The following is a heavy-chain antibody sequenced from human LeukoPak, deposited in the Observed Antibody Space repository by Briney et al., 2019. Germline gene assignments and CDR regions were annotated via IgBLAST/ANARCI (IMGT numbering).Heavy chain of an antibody. Sequence: GGSLRLSCAASGFIFSSYAMHWVRQAPGKGLEWVAVISYDGSNKYYADSVKGRFTISGDNSKNTLYLQMNSLRAEDTAVYYCARDPSHDYDHNYDYWGQGTLVTVSS. CDR2: ISYDGSNK. V-gene: IGHV3-30*04. CDR1: GFIFSSYA. J-gene: IGHJ4*02. CDR3: ARDPSHDYDHNYDY. D-gene: IGHD4-17*01.